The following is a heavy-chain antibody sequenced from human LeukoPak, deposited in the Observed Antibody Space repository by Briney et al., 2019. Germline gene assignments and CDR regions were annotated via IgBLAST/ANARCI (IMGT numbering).Heavy chain of an antibody. D-gene: IGHD6-13*01. J-gene: IGHJ4*02. V-gene: IGHV4-59*01. CDR2: IYYSGST. CDR3: ASSLYSSSWPLDY. CDR1: GGSISSYY. Sequence: SETLSLTCTVSGGSISSYYWSWIRQPPGEGLEWIGYIYYSGSTNYNPSLKSRVTISVDTSKNQFSLKLSSVTAADTAVYYCASSLYSSSWPLDYWGQGTLVTVSS.